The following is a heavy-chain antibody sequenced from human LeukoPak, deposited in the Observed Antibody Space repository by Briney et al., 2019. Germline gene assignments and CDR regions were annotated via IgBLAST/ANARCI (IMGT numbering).Heavy chain of an antibody. Sequence: GESLKISCKGSGYSFSSYWIVWVRQLPGKGLECMGIIYPGDSDTRYSPSFQGQVTISADKSISTAYLQWTSLKAPDTAMYFCARHTTGDYYYAIDLWGQGTTVTVSS. J-gene: IGHJ6*02. CDR3: ARHTTGDYYYAIDL. CDR1: GYSFSSYW. D-gene: IGHD1-1*01. CDR2: IYPGDSDT. V-gene: IGHV5-51*01.